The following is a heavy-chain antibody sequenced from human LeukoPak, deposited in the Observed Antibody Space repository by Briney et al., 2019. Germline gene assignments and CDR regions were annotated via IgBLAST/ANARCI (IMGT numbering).Heavy chain of an antibody. Sequence: PGGSLRLSCAASGFNFTSYWMHWVRQTPEKGLVWVSRINSDGSSTRHADSVKGRFTISRDNAKSTLYLQVNGLRAEDTAVYYCARSHYYDSSGSFSFYYGMDVWGQGTTVTVSS. CDR2: INSDGSST. V-gene: IGHV3-74*01. CDR1: GFNFTSYW. CDR3: ARSHYYDSSGSFSFYYGMDV. D-gene: IGHD3-22*01. J-gene: IGHJ6*02.